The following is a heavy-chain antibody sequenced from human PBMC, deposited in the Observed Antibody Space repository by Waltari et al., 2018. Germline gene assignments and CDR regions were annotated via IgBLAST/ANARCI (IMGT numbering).Heavy chain of an antibody. CDR1: GYTFTGYY. CDR2: IKPNSGGT. V-gene: IGHV1-2*06. J-gene: IGHJ5*02. CDR3: ARRAGRSSSSEGYNWFDP. Sequence: QVQLVQSGAEVKKPGASVKVSCKASGYTFTGYYMHWVRQAPGQGLEWMGRIKPNSGGTNYAQKFQGRVTMTRDMSISTAYMELSRLRSDDTAVYYCARRAGRSSSSEGYNWFDPWGQGTLVTVSS. D-gene: IGHD6-6*01.